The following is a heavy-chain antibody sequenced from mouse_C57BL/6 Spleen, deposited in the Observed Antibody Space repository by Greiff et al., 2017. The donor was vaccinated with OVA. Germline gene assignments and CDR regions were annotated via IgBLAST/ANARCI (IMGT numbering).Heavy chain of an antibody. J-gene: IGHJ3*01. Sequence: EVMLVESGGDLVKPGGSLKLSCAASGFTFSSYGMSWVRQTPDKRLEWVATISSGGSYTYYPDSVKGRFTISRDNAKNTLYLQMSSLKAEDTAMYDCASSYYSNTGFAYWGQGTLVTVSA. CDR1: GFTFSSYG. V-gene: IGHV5-6*01. CDR2: ISSGGSYT. CDR3: ASSYYSNTGFAY. D-gene: IGHD2-5*01.